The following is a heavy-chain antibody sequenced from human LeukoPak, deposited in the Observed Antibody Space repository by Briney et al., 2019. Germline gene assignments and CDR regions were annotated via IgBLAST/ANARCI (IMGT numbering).Heavy chain of an antibody. V-gene: IGHV3-30*18. CDR1: GFTFSSYG. CDR3: AKDMGYSSGWYEGYFDY. J-gene: IGHJ4*02. CDR2: ISYDGSNK. Sequence: PGGSLRLSCAASGFTFSSYGMHWVRQAPGKGLEWVAVISYDGSNKYYADSVKGRFTISRDNSKNTLYLQMNSLRAEDTAVYYCAKDMGYSSGWYEGYFDYWGQGTLVTVSS. D-gene: IGHD6-19*01.